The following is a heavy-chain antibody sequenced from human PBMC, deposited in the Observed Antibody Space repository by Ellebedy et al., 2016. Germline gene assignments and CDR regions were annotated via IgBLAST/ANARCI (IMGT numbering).Heavy chain of an antibody. Sequence: GESLKISXAASGFTFSSYSMNWVRQAPGKGLEWVSSISSSSSYIYYADSVKGRFTISRDNAKNSLYLQMNSLRAEDTAVYYCARAGDSSGYNWFNPWGQGTLVTVSS. CDR2: ISSSSSYI. V-gene: IGHV3-21*01. CDR1: GFTFSSYS. J-gene: IGHJ5*02. D-gene: IGHD3-22*01. CDR3: ARAGDSSGYNWFNP.